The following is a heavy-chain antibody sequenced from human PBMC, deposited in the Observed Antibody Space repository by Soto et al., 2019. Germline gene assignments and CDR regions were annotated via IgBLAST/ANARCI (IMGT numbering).Heavy chain of an antibody. V-gene: IGHV3-21*01. CDR1: GFTFSSYS. CDR3: ARDVGATSGMDV. D-gene: IGHD1-26*01. CDR2: ISSSSSYI. J-gene: IGHJ6*02. Sequence: VGSLRLSCAASGFTFSSYSMNWVRQAPGKGLEWVSSISSSSSYIYYADSVKGRFTISRDNAKNSLYLQMNSLRAEDTAVYYCARDVGATSGMDVWGQGTTVTVSS.